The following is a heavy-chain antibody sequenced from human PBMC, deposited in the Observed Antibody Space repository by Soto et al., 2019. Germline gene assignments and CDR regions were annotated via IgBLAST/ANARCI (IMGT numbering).Heavy chain of an antibody. V-gene: IGHV1-3*01. CDR3: ARVPDCSSTSCYSPWFDP. CDR1: GYTFTSYA. D-gene: IGHD2-2*02. J-gene: IGHJ5*02. CDR2: INAGNGNT. Sequence: GASVKVSCKASGYTFTSYAMHWVRQAPGQRLEWMGRINAGNGNTKYSQKFQGRVTITRDTSASTAYMELSSLRSEDTAVYYCARVPDCSSTSCYSPWFDPWGQGTLVTVSS.